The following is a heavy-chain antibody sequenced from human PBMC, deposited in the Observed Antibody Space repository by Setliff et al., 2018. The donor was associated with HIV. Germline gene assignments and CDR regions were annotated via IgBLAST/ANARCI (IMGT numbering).Heavy chain of an antibody. CDR2: ISPDDSDT. CDR1: GYSFTNYW. CDR3: ASGRKKNYDLFGGYYRILGVDFDY. J-gene: IGHJ4*02. V-gene: IGHV5-51*01. Sequence: PGESLKISCKGSGYSFTNYWIGWVRQMPGKGLEWMGIISPDDSDTRYSPSFQGQVTISADKSISTAYLQWSSLKASDTAMYYCASGRKKNYDLFGGYYRILGVDFDYWGQGTLVTVSS. D-gene: IGHD3-3*01.